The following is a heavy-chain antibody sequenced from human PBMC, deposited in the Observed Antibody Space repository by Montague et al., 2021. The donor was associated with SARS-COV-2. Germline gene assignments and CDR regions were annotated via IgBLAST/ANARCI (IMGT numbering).Heavy chain of an antibody. J-gene: IGHJ4*02. D-gene: IGHD3-10*01. Sequence: CIYNEDSVQGRFTISRDDAKNSLFLQLNSLRDEDTAVYYCARGGYYGSGSLLDSWGQGTLVTVSS. CDR2: CI. V-gene: IGHV3-21*06. CDR3: ARGGYYGSGSLLDS.